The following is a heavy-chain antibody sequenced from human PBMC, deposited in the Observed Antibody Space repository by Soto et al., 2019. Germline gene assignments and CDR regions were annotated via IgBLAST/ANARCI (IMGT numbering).Heavy chain of an antibody. CDR2: INAGNGNT. V-gene: IGHV1-3*01. Sequence: GASVKVSCKASGYPFTSYAMHWVRQAPGQRLEWMGWINAGNGNTKYSQKFQGRVTITRDTSASTAYMELSSLRSEDTAVYYCATTGDSSGWYWLDPWGQGTLVTVSS. CDR1: GYPFTSYA. D-gene: IGHD6-19*01. J-gene: IGHJ5*02. CDR3: ATTGDSSGWYWLDP.